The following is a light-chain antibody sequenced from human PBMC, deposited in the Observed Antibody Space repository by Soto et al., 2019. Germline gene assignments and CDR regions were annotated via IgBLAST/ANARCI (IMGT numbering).Light chain of an antibody. CDR2: DVS. J-gene: IGLJ1*01. CDR3: SSYTSSSTEV. V-gene: IGLV2-14*03. CDR1: SSVVGGYNY. Sequence: QSALTQPASVSGSPGQSITISCTGTSSVVGGYNYVSWYQHHPGKAPKLMIYDVSNRPSGVSNRFSGSKSGDTASLTISGLQAEDEADYYCSSYTSSSTEVFGTGTKVTVL.